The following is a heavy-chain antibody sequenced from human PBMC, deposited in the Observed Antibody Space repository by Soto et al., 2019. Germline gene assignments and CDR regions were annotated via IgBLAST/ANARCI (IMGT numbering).Heavy chain of an antibody. Sequence: QVQLVQSGAEVKKPGASVKVSCKASGYTFTSYAMHWVRQAPGQRLEWMGWINAGNGNTKYSQNFQGRVTITRDTSASTAYMELSSLRSEDTAVYYCARDFWFGELVGGCFDFWGQGTLVTVSS. CDR1: GYTFTSYA. V-gene: IGHV1-3*01. J-gene: IGHJ4*02. D-gene: IGHD3-10*01. CDR2: INAGNGNT. CDR3: ARDFWFGELVGGCFDF.